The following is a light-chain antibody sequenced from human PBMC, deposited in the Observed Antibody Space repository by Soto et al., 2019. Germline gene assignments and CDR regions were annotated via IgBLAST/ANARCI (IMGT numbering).Light chain of an antibody. J-gene: IGKJ2*01. Sequence: EIVMTQSPATLSVSPGERATLSCRASQSVSSNLAWYQQKPGQAPRLLIYGASTRATGIPARFSGSGSGTEFTLTISSLQSKDFAVYYCQQYNNWPMYTFGQGTKLEIK. V-gene: IGKV3-15*01. CDR2: GAS. CDR1: QSVSSN. CDR3: QQYNNWPMYT.